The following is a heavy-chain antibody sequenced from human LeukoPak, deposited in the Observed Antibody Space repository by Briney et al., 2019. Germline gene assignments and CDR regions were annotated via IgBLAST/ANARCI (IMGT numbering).Heavy chain of an antibody. CDR1: GYNFASYW. CDR3: ARQKAYDRYFDL. J-gene: IGHJ2*01. D-gene: IGHD3-3*01. CDR2: FYPGDSDT. V-gene: IGHV5-51*01. Sequence: PGESLKISCKGSGYNFASYWIGWVRQMPGKGLEWMGIFYPGDSDTRYSPAFQGQVTMSADKSINTAYLQWTSLKASDTAMYYCARQKAYDRYFDLWGRGTLVTVSP.